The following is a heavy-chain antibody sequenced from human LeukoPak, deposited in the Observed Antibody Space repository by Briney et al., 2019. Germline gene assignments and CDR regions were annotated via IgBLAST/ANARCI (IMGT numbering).Heavy chain of an antibody. CDR2: VHSSGST. CDR1: GGSISSFF. CDR3: ARLAPGNYDILTGDPKVVFDY. Sequence: SETLSLTRTVSGGSISSFFWSWIRQPPGKGLEWIGYVHSSGSTKYNPSLKSRLIISVDMSKNQFSLKLRSVSAADTAVYYCARLAPGNYDILTGDPKVVFDYWGQGALVTVSS. D-gene: IGHD3-9*01. J-gene: IGHJ4*02. V-gene: IGHV4-59*01.